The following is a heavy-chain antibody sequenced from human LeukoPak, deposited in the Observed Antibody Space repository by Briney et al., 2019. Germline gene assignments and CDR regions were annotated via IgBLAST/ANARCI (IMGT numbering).Heavy chain of an antibody. Sequence: ASVKVSCKASGYTLTGYCMHWVRQAPGQGLEWLGWINTRSGATNYAQNFQGRVTMTRDTSMSTTYMELKRLRSDDTAVYYCARDLGISGWYAPPLGYFDYWGQGTLLTVSS. CDR3: ARDLGISGWYAPPLGYFDY. CDR2: INTRSGAT. V-gene: IGHV1-2*02. J-gene: IGHJ4*02. CDR1: GYTLTGYC. D-gene: IGHD6-19*01.